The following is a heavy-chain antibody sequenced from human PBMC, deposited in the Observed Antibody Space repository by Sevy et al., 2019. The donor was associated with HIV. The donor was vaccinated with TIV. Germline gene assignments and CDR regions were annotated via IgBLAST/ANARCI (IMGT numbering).Heavy chain of an antibody. D-gene: IGHD2-8*02. CDR2: IRYDGSNK. CDR3: ARGTPAFCTGGVCFNWFDP. J-gene: IGHJ5*02. CDR1: RFSFNGYG. Sequence: GGSLRFSCAASRFSFNGYGMHWVRQAPGKGLEWVAFIRYDGSNKYYADSVKGRFTISRDDSKNTLYLQMNSLRAEDTALYYCARGTPAFCTGGVCFNWFDPWGQGTLVTVSS. V-gene: IGHV3-30*02.